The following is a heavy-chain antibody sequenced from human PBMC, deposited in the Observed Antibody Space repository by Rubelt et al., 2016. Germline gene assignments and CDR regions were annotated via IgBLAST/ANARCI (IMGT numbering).Heavy chain of an antibody. CDR1: GYTFRNYA. D-gene: IGHD6-13*01. V-gene: IGHV1-18*01. J-gene: IGHJ6*02. Sequence: QVQLVQSGAEVKKPGASVKVSCQASGYTFRNYAFSWVRQAPGQGLEGMGWISAYNGKTDYAQNVQGSVALTKDTCTSKAVMELGSRRSDDTAVYYCARAQQLSHYYSYGLDVWGQGVTVTVSS. CDR3: ARAQQLSHYYSYGLDV. CDR2: ISAYNGKT.